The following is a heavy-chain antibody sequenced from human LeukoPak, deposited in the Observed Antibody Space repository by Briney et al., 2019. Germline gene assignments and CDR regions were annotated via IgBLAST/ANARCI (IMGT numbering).Heavy chain of an antibody. CDR1: GGSISSYY. CDR2: IYYSGST. V-gene: IGHV4-59*01. D-gene: IGHD3-22*01. J-gene: IGHJ6*03. CDR3: ARELSYYYDSSGYLPASYYYYYYMDV. Sequence: SETLSLTCTVSGGSISSYYWSWIRQPPGKGLEWIGYIYYSGSTNYNPSLKSRVTISVDTSKNQFSLKLSSVTAADTAVYYCARELSYYYDSSGYLPASYYYYYYMDVWGKGTMVTVSS.